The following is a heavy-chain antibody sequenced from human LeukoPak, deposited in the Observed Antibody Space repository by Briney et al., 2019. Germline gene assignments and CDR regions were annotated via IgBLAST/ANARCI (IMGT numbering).Heavy chain of an antibody. J-gene: IGHJ4*02. CDR1: GDTFTSYD. Sequence: GASVKVSCKASGDTFTSYDINWVRQATGQGLEWMGWMNPNSGNTGYAQKFQGRVTMTRNTSISTVYMELSSLRSEDTAVYYCARGLGSPVGRNYWGQGTLVTVSS. CDR2: MNPNSGNT. CDR3: ARGLGSPVGRNY. D-gene: IGHD1-26*01. V-gene: IGHV1-8*01.